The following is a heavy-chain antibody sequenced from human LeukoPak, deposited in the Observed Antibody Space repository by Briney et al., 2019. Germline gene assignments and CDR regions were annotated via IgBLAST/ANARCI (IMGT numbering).Heavy chain of an antibody. CDR2: INPSGGST. D-gene: IGHD4/OR15-4a*01. CDR1: GYTFTNYY. Sequence: GASVKVSCKASGYTFTNYYMHWVRQAPGQGLEWMGMINPSGGSTSYPQKFQGRFTMTSDTSTSTVQMELSRLRSEDTAVYYCARGRWGATYSLDYWGQGTLVTVSS. V-gene: IGHV1-46*01. J-gene: IGHJ4*02. CDR3: ARGRWGATYSLDY.